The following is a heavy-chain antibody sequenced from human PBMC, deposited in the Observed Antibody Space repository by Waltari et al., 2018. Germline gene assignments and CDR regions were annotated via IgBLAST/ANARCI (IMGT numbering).Heavy chain of an antibody. CDR3: ARPFRSGWYDGSFDI. CDR1: GFTVSSYW. J-gene: IGHJ3*02. D-gene: IGHD6-19*01. CDR2: IKQDGSAK. Sequence: EVQLVESGGGLVQPGGSLRLSCVASGFTVSSYWMTWVRQAPGKGLEWVANIKQDGSAKSYVDSVKGRFVISRDNAENSLSLQMNSLKAEDTAVYYCARPFRSGWYDGSFDIWGQGTMVTVSS. V-gene: IGHV3-7*04.